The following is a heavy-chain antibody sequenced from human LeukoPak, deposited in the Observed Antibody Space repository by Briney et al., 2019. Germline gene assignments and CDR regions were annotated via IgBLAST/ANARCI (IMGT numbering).Heavy chain of an antibody. D-gene: IGHD1-1*01. CDR1: GGPISSYY. J-gene: IGHJ4*02. Sequence: PSETLSLTCTVSGGPISSYYWSWIRQPPGKGLEWIGYIYYSGSTNYNPSLKSRVTISVDTSKNQFSLKPSSVTAADTAVYYCARQLERRGDFDYWGQGTLVTVSS. CDR2: IYYSGST. CDR3: ARQLERRGDFDY. V-gene: IGHV4-59*08.